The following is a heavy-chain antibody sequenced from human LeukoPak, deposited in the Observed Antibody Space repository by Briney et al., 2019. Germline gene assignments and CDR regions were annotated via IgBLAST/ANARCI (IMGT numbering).Heavy chain of an antibody. CDR2: ISGSGGST. V-gene: IGHV3-23*01. CDR1: GFTFSSYA. CDR3: AKEEYRYCSGGSCSYDY. D-gene: IGHD2-15*01. Sequence: GGTLRLSCAASGFTFSSYAMSWVRQAPGKGLEWVSAISGSGGSTYYADSVKGRFTISRDNSKNTLCLQMNSLRAEDTAVYYCAKEEYRYCSGGSCSYDYWGQGTLVTVSS. J-gene: IGHJ4*02.